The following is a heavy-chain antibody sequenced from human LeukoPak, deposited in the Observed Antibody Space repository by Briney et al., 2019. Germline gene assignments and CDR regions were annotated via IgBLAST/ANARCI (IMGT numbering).Heavy chain of an antibody. CDR1: GGSFSDHS. J-gene: IGHJ4*02. CDR2: INYTGST. V-gene: IGHV4-34*01. D-gene: IGHD5-12*01. Sequence: SETLSLTCAVYGGSFSDHSWTWIRQPPGKGLEWIGEINYTGSTSYNPSLKSRVTISVDTSKNQFSLRLTSVTAADTAVYYCARGQWLDNSWGQGTLVTVSS. CDR3: ARGQWLDNS.